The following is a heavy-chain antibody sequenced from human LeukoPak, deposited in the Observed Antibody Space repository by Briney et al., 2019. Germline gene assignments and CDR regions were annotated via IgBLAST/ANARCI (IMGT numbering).Heavy chain of an antibody. V-gene: IGHV4-59*08. Sequence: SETLSLTCTVSGGSISGFYWSWIRQSPGKGLEWIGYIYSSGSTNYNPSLKSRVTISVDTSKNQFSLKVSSVTASETAVYYCARHTVGYSYVAYWGQGTLVTVSS. J-gene: IGHJ4*02. D-gene: IGHD5-18*01. CDR1: GGSISGFY. CDR2: IYSSGST. CDR3: ARHTVGYSYVAY.